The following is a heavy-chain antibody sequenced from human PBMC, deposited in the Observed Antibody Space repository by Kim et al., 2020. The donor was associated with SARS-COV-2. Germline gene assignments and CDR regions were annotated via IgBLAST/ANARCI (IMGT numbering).Heavy chain of an antibody. CDR3: ARERYSSGWYHDY. J-gene: IGHJ4*02. V-gene: IGHV7-4-1*02. Sequence: YAQGFTGRVVFSLDTSVSTAYLQISSLKAEDTAVYYCARERYSSGWYHDYWGQGTLVTVSS. D-gene: IGHD6-19*01.